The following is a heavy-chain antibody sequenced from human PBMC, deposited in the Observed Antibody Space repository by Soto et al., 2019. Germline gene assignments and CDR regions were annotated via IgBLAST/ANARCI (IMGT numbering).Heavy chain of an antibody. CDR3: ARVASDYINSVDH. J-gene: IGHJ4*02. CDR2: IGGSGGNR. Sequence: EVQSLESGGGLVQPGGSLRLSCAASGFTFNAYAMTWVRQAPGKGLEWVSAIGGSGGNRYYAASVRGRFTISRDNSKDTVDLQMNSLRVEDTAVYYCARVASDYINSVDHWGQGILVSVSS. V-gene: IGHV3-23*01. CDR1: GFTFNAYA. D-gene: IGHD4-4*01.